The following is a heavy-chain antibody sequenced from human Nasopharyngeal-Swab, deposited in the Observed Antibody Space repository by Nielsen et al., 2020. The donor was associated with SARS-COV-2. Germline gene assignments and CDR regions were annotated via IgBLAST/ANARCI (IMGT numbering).Heavy chain of an antibody. V-gene: IGHV4-39*01. D-gene: IGHD6-13*01. Sequence: SETLSLTCTVSAGSISSISYYWAWIRQPPGKGLEWIGIIYYGGSTYYNPSLKSRVTISVHTSKNQFSLKLSSVTAADTAVYYCATLSSSWYEYYFDYWGQGTLVTVSS. J-gene: IGHJ4*02. CDR1: AGSISSISYY. CDR2: IYYGGST. CDR3: ATLSSSWYEYYFDY.